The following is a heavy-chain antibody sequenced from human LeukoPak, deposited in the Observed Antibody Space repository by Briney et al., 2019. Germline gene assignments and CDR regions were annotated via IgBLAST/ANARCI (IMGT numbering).Heavy chain of an antibody. D-gene: IGHD3-22*01. J-gene: IGHJ6*03. Sequence: SETLSLTCTVSGGSISSSSYYWGWIRQPPGKGLEWIGSIYYSGSTYYNPSLKSRVTISVDTPKYQFSLKLSSVTAADTAVYYCARDYYDSSGLGRYYYYYYMDVWGKGTTVTVSS. CDR2: IYYSGST. CDR3: ARDYYDSSGLGRYYYYYYMDV. CDR1: GGSISSSSYY. V-gene: IGHV4-39*07.